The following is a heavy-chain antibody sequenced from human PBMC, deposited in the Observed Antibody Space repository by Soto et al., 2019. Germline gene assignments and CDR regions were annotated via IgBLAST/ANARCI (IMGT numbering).Heavy chain of an antibody. Sequence: LSLTCAVSGGSISSGGYSWSWIRQPPGKGLEWIGYIYHSGSTYYNPSLKSRVTISVDRSKNQFSLKLSSVTAADTAVYYCARYMKTKNFDYWGQGTLVTVSS. V-gene: IGHV4-30-2*01. CDR2: IYHSGST. CDR3: ARYMKTKNFDY. J-gene: IGHJ4*02. CDR1: GGSISSGGYS.